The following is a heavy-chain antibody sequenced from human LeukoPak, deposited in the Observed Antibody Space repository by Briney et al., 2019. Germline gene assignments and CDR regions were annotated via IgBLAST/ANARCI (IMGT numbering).Heavy chain of an antibody. V-gene: IGHV3-74*01. CDR2: IDSDGSAT. J-gene: IGHJ2*01. CDR1: GFTFSSYW. CDR3: ARGVWGSRNFDL. D-gene: IGHD3-16*01. Sequence: GGSLRLSCTASGFTFSSYWIHWVRQAPGKGLVWVSRIDSDGSATNYADSVRGRFTISRDNAKNTLCLQMNSLRVEDTAMYYCARGVWGSRNFDLWGRGTLVTVSS.